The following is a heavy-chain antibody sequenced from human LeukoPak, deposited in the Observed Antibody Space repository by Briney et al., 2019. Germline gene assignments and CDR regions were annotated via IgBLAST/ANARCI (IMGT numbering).Heavy chain of an antibody. Sequence: SDPLSLTCTVSGGSISIGHLHWSSIRQPAGKVREWYGFICDSGSTNYTPSLRSRVTISVDTSKNQFSLKLTSVSAADTAVCYCARVRCSGGSCYSDYWGQGTLVTVSS. CDR2: ICDSGST. J-gene: IGHJ4*02. CDR3: ARVRCSGGSCYSDY. V-gene: IGHV4-61*10. D-gene: IGHD2-15*01. CDR1: GGSISIGHLH.